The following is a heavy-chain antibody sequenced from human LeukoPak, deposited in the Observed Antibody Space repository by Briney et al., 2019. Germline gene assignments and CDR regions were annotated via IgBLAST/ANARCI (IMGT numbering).Heavy chain of an antibody. CDR3: AREVVGQWLVLVAFDI. J-gene: IGHJ3*02. D-gene: IGHD6-19*01. V-gene: IGHV4-30-2*01. CDR1: GGSISSGGCY. CDR2: IYHSGST. Sequence: PSETLSLTCTVSGGSISSGGCYWSWIRQPPGKGLEWIGYIYHSGSTYYNPSLKSRVTISVDRSKNQFSLKLSSVTAADTAVYYCAREVVGQWLVLVAFDIWGQGTMVTVSS.